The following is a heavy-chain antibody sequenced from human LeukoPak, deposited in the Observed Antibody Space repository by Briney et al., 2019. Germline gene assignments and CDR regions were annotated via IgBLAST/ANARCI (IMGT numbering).Heavy chain of an antibody. D-gene: IGHD4-17*01. CDR1: GGSISTYY. J-gene: IGHJ6*02. V-gene: IGHV4-59*01. Sequence: SETLSLTCTVSGGSISTYYWSWIRQPPGKGLEWIGYIYYSGSTNYNPSLKSRVTISVDTSKNQFSLKLSSVTAADTAVYYCARERVTTVTPYYYYYYGMDVWGQGTTVTVSS. CDR2: IYYSGST. CDR3: ARERVTTVTPYYYYYYGMDV.